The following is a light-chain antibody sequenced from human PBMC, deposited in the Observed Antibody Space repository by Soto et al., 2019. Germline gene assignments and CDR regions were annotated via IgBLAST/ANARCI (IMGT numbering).Light chain of an antibody. CDR3: QSYDSSMSGSTV. CDR1: SSNIGAGYD. V-gene: IGLV1-40*01. J-gene: IGLJ2*01. Sequence: QSVLTQPPSVSGAPGQRVTISCTGSSSNIGAGYDVHWYQQLPGTAPKLIIYGNSNRPSGVPDRFSGSKSGTSASLVITGLQAEDEADYYCQSYDSSMSGSTVFGGGTKLTVL. CDR2: GNS.